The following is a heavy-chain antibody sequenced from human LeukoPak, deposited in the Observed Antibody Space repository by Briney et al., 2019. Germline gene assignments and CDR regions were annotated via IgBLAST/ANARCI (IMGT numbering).Heavy chain of an antibody. D-gene: IGHD6-13*01. CDR1: GFTFSSYS. J-gene: IGHJ4*02. Sequence: AGGSLRLSCAASGFTFSSYSMNWVRQAPGKGLEWVSSISSSSSYIYYADSVKGRFTISRDNAKNSLYLQMNSLRAEDTALYYCAKDMGGIAAAGSTFDYWGQGTLVTVSS. CDR2: ISSSSSYI. CDR3: AKDMGGIAAAGSTFDY. V-gene: IGHV3-21*04.